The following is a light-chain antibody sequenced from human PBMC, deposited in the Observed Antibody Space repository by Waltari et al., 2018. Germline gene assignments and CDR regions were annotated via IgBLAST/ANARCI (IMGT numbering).Light chain of an antibody. J-gene: IGLJ3*02. CDR1: SPNIGRTT. CDR3: AAWDDSLNGWV. V-gene: IGLV1-44*01. Sequence: QSVLTQPPSASGTPGQRVTISCSGSSPNIGRTTVNWYQQLPGTAPKLLIYDNDQRPSGVPDRFSGSKSGTSASLAISGLQSEDEADYYCAAWDDSLNGWVFGGGTKLTVL. CDR2: DND.